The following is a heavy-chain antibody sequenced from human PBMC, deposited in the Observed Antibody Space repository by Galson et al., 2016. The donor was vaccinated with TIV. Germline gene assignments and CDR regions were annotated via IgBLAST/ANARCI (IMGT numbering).Heavy chain of an antibody. D-gene: IGHD2-21*01. Sequence: SLRLSCAASGFIVSSNYMTWVPQAPGKGLEWVSLIYSGGSTSYADSVKGRFTISRDNSKNTVYLQMNRVRAEDTAIYYCARERRHCGNECYLYYYYGMDVGGQGTAVTVSS. CDR2: IYSGGST. V-gene: IGHV3-66*02. J-gene: IGHJ6*02. CDR1: GFIVSSNY. CDR3: ARERRHCGNECYLYYYYGMDV.